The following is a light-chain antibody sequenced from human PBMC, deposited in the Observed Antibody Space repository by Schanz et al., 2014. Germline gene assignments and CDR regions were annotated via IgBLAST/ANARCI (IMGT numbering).Light chain of an antibody. CDR2: RAS. Sequence: DIQMIQSPSTLSSSVGDRVTITCRASQSSGSWLAWYQQKPGKAPKLLIHRASSLESGVPLRFSGSGSGTEFTLTISSLQPDDFATYYCQQFQIYPWTFGQGTKVELK. CDR1: QSSGSW. V-gene: IGKV1-5*03. CDR3: QQFQIYPWT. J-gene: IGKJ1*01.